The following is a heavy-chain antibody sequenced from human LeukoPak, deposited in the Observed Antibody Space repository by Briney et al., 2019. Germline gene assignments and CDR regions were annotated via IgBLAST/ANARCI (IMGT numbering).Heavy chain of an antibody. J-gene: IGHJ3*02. CDR3: ARDSGWPRGNDAFDI. CDR2: IYSGGST. D-gene: IGHD6-19*01. V-gene: IGHV3-66*01. Sequence: GGSLRLSCAASGFTVSSNYMSWVRQAPGKGLEWVSVIYSGGSTYYADSVKGRFTISRDNSKNTLYLQMNSLRAEDTAVYYCARDSGWPRGNDAFDIWGQGTMVTVSS. CDR1: GFTVSSNY.